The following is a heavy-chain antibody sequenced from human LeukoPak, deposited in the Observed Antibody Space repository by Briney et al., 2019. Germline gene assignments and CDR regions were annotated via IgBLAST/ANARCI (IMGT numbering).Heavy chain of an antibody. J-gene: IGHJ4*02. CDR3: ARDLSGSYMSDY. Sequence: GRSLRLSCAASGFTFSNYAMHWARQAPGKGLEWVAFISHDRSNNCHADSVKGRFTISRDNSKNTLYLQMDSLTDEDTAVYYCARDLSGSYMSDYWGQGTLVTVSS. V-gene: IGHV3-30-3*01. CDR1: GFTFSNYA. CDR2: ISHDRSNN. D-gene: IGHD3-10*01.